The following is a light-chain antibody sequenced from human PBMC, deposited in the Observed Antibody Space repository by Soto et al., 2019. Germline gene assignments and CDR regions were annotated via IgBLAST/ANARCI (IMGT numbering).Light chain of an antibody. Sequence: QSVLTQPPSASGSPGQSVTISRTGTSSDVGGYNYVSWYQQHPGKAPKIMIYEVSKRPSGVPDRFSGSKSGNTASLTVSGLQAEDEADYYCSSYAGSNVLFGGGTKLTVL. J-gene: IGLJ2*01. CDR2: EVS. CDR1: SSDVGGYNY. CDR3: SSYAGSNVL. V-gene: IGLV2-8*01.